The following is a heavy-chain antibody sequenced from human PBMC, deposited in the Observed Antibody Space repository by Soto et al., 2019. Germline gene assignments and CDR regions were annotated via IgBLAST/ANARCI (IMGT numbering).Heavy chain of an antibody. CDR3: ARAVEGIAGNYGMDV. J-gene: IGHJ6*02. V-gene: IGHV1-2*04. Sequence: GASVKVSCKASGYTFTGYYMHWVRQAPGQGLEWMGWINPNSGGTNYAQKFQGWVTTTRDTSISTAYMELSRLRSDDTAVYYCARAVEGIAGNYGMDVWGQGTTVTVSS. CDR2: INPNSGGT. CDR1: GYTFTGYY. D-gene: IGHD6-13*01.